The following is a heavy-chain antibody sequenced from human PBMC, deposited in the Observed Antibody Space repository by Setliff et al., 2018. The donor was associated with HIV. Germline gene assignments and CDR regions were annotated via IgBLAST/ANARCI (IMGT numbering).Heavy chain of an antibody. CDR1: GFTFSDYY. D-gene: IGHD3-22*01. V-gene: IGHV3-11*03. CDR2: ISTSSSQT. CDR3: ASSNYYDSRGYYIRGHDY. Sequence: GGSLRLSCAASGFTFSDYYMNWIRQAPGKGLEWISYISTSSSQTDYADSVKGRFTISRDNAKNSLYLQMDSLRVEDTAVYCCASSNYYDSRGYYIRGHDYWGQGTLVTVSS. J-gene: IGHJ4*02.